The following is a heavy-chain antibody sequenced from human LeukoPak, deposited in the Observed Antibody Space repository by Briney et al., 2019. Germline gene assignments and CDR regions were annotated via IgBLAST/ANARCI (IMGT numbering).Heavy chain of an antibody. CDR3: AKGTYDYIEIAYFDY. CDR1: GFSFDNYA. D-gene: IGHD5-12*01. J-gene: IGHJ4*02. CDR2: IIGSSGST. V-gene: IGHV3-23*01. Sequence: GGSLRLSCVASGFSFDNYAMNWVRQAPGRGLEWVSLIIGSSGSTFYADSVKGRFTISRDKSKNSLYLQMNSLRAEDTAVYYCAKGTYDYIEIAYFDYWGQGSLVTVSS.